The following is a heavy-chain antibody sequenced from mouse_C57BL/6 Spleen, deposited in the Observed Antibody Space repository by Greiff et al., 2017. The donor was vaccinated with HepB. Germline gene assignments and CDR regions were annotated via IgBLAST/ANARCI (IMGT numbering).Heavy chain of an antibody. J-gene: IGHJ4*01. V-gene: IGHV14-2*01. CDR3: ALYYGSPYYAIDY. D-gene: IGHD1-1*01. CDR2: IDPEDGDT. CDR1: GFNIKVYY. Sequence: EVQLQQSGAELVKPGASVKLSCTASGFNIKVYYMHWVKQRTEQGLEWIGRIDPEDGDTKYAPKFQGKATITADTSSNTAYLQLSSLTSEDTAVYYCALYYGSPYYAIDYWGQGTSVTVSS.